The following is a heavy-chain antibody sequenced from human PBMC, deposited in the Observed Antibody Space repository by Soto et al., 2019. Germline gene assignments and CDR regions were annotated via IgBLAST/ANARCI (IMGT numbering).Heavy chain of an antibody. V-gene: IGHV3-7*05. J-gene: IGHJ3*02. CDR1: GFTFSSYW. CDR2: IKQDGSEK. Sequence: GGSLRLSCAASGFTFSSYWMSWVRQAPGKGLEWVANIKQDGSEKYYVDSVKGRFTISRDNAKNSLYLQMNSLRAEDTAVYYCARSSIGLRWSSDAFDIWGQGTMVTVSS. D-gene: IGHD4-17*01. CDR3: ARSSIGLRWSSDAFDI.